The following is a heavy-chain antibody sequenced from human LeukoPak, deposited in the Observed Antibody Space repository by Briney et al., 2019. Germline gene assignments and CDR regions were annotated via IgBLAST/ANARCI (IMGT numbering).Heavy chain of an antibody. CDR3: AKDRYDSSEGWIDY. CDR2: ISYDGSNK. J-gene: IGHJ4*02. CDR1: GFTFSDYS. V-gene: IGHV3-30*04. Sequence: PGRSLRLSCAASGFTFSDYSMHWVRQAPGKGLEWVAVISYDGSNKYYADSVKGRFTISRDNSKNTLYLQMNSLRAEDTAVYYCAKDRYDSSEGWIDYWGQGTLVTVSS. D-gene: IGHD3-22*01.